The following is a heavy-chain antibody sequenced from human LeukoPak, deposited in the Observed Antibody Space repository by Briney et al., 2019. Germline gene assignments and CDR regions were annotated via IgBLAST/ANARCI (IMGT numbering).Heavy chain of an antibody. D-gene: IGHD4-17*01. CDR2: ISGDGGST. J-gene: IGHJ4*02. CDR1: GFTFDDYA. V-gene: IGHV3-43*02. CDR3: AKDDGDYAYYFDY. Sequence: GRSLRLSCAASGFTFDDYAMHWVRHAPGKGLEWVSLISGDGGSTYYADSVKGRFTISRDNSKNSLYLQMSSLRTEDTALYYCAKDDGDYAYYFDYWGQGTLVTVSS.